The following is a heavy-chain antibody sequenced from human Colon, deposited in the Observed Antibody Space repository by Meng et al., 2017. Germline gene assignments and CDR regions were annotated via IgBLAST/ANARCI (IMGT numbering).Heavy chain of an antibody. J-gene: IGHJ4*02. V-gene: IGHV1-18*01. D-gene: IGHD3-22*01. CDR2: ISAYNGNT. CDR3: ARDNPTDYYDSSGYYFDY. CDR1: GYTFTSYG. Sequence: ASVKVSCKASGYTFTSYGISWVRQAPGQGLEWMGWISAYNGNTNYAQKLQGRVTMTTDTSTSTVYMELRSLRSDDTAVYYCARDNPTDYYDSSGYYFDYWGQGTLVTVSS.